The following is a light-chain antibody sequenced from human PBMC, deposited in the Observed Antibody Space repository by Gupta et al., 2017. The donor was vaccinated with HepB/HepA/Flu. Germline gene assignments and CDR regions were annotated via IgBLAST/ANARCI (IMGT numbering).Light chain of an antibody. V-gene: IGLV3-1*01. CDR1: KLGDKY. Sequence: SYELTQPPSVSVSPGQTASITCSGDKLGDKYASWYQQKPGQSPVLVIYKDGKRTSGIRERFSGYTSGTTATLTISGTQAMDEDDYYCQAWDNNIVVFGGGTKLTVL. CDR2: KDG. CDR3: QAWDNNIVV. J-gene: IGLJ2*01.